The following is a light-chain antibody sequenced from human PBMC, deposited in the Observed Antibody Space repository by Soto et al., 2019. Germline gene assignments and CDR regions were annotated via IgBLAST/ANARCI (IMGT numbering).Light chain of an antibody. CDR2: GAS. CDR1: QSVSSGY. J-gene: IGKJ3*01. Sequence: EMVLTQSQGTLSLSPGERAILSCRASQSVSSGYLAWYQQKPGQAPRLLIYGASSRATGIPDRFSGSGSGTYFTLTISRLDSEDFAVYYCQQYGSSPPFTFGPGTKVDIK. CDR3: QQYGSSPPFT. V-gene: IGKV3-20*01.